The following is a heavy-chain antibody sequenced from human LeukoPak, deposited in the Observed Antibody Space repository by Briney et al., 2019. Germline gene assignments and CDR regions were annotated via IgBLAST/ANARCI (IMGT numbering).Heavy chain of an antibody. D-gene: IGHD4-23*01. J-gene: IGHJ4*02. V-gene: IGHV3-73*01. CDR1: GFTFSGSA. CDR3: TRPRDYGGNSWYDY. CDR2: IRSKANSYAT. Sequence: PGGSLRLSCAASGFTFSGSAMHWVRQASGKGLEWVGRIRSKANSYATAYAASVKGRFTISRDDSKNTAYLQMNSLKTEDTAVYYCTRPRDYGGNSWYDYWGQGTLVTVSS.